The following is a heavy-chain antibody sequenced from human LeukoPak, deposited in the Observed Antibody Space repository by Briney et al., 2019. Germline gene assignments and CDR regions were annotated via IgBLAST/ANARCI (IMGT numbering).Heavy chain of an antibody. CDR1: GYTFTSYA. CDR2: INAGNGNT. CDR3: ARDGAVAGTLYYFDY. J-gene: IGHJ4*02. Sequence: GASVTVSCKASGYTFTSYAMHWVRQAPGQRLEWMGWINAGNGNTKYSQEFQGRVTITRDTSASTAYMELSSLRSEDMAVYYCARDGAVAGTLYYFDYWGQGTLVTVSS. V-gene: IGHV1-3*03. D-gene: IGHD6-19*01.